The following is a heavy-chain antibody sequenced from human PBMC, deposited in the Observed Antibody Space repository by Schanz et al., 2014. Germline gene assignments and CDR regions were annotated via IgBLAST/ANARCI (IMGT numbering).Heavy chain of an antibody. J-gene: IGHJ4*02. CDR2: INPSGGGT. D-gene: IGHD4-17*01. V-gene: IGHV1-46*02. CDR1: GYDFHIYA. Sequence: QVQLVQSGAEVKKPGASVTVSCKASGYDFHIYAYSWVRQAPGQGLEWMGIINPSGGGTSYALRFQDRVTVTRDTSRSTVYMELSSLRSEDTAVYYCARGYGDSPTDFWGQGTLVTVSS. CDR3: ARGYGDSPTDF.